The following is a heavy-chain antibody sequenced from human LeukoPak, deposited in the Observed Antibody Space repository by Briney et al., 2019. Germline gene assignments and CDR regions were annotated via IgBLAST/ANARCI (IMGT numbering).Heavy chain of an antibody. D-gene: IGHD5-18*01. V-gene: IGHV3-11*04. J-gene: IGHJ3*02. Sequence: GGTPRLSCTASGFTFSDYYMSWIRQAPGKGLEGIAHISGTGDTTYHKDSVQGRFAISSDNAKNSLYLQMNSLRAEDTAVYYCAREGSSYGYKYAFDIWGQGTMVTVSS. CDR3: AREGSSYGYKYAFDI. CDR1: GFTFSDYY. CDR2: ISGTGDTT.